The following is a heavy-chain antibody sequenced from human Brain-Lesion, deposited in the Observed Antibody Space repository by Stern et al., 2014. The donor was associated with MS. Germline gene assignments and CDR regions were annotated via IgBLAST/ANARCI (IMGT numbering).Heavy chain of an antibody. D-gene: IGHD3-10*01. V-gene: IGHV4-39*02. J-gene: IGHJ4*02. CDR1: GGSLSSSSYY. Sequence: QVQLQESGPGLVKPSETLSLTCTVSGGSLSSSSYYWGWIRQPPGKGLEWIGSIYYRGSNYSNQSLKSRVTISMDTSKNHLPPRLSAVTAADTAVYFCAKLWLGELPESPFDYWGQGTLVTVSS. CDR2: IYYRGSN. CDR3: AKLWLGELPESPFDY.